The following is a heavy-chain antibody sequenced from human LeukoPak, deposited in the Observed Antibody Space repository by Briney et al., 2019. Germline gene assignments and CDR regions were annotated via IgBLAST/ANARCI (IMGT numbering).Heavy chain of an antibody. V-gene: IGHV4-39*07. D-gene: IGHD3-22*01. Sequence: SETLSLTCTVSGGSISRSSYYWGWIRQPPGKGLEWIGEINHSGSTNYNPSLKSRVTISVDTSKNQFSLKLSSVTAADTAVYYCARWRLYYYDSSGYYFDYWGQGTLVTVSS. J-gene: IGHJ4*02. CDR3: ARWRLYYYDSSGYYFDY. CDR1: GGSISRSSYY. CDR2: INHSGST.